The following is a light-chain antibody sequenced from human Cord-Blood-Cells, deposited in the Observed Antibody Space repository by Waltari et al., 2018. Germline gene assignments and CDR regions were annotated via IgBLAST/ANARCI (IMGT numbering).Light chain of an antibody. CDR1: SSDVGSYNL. V-gene: IGLV2-23*01. CDR2: AGS. J-gene: IGLJ3*02. Sequence: QSALTQPASVSGSPGQSITISCTGTSSDVGSYNLVSWYQQHPGEAPKLMIYAGSTRPSGVSNRFSGSKSGNTAPLTIAGLQSEDEADDYCCSYAGSSTWVFGGGTKLTVL. CDR3: CSYAGSSTWV.